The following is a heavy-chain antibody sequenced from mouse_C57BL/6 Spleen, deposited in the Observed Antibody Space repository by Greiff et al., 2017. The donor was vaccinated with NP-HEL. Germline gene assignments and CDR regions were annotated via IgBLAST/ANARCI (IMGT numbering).Heavy chain of an antibody. CDR1: GYSFTDYN. V-gene: IGHV1-39*01. Sequence: VHVKQSGPELVKPGASVKISCKASGYSFTDYNMNWVKQSNGKSLEWIGVINPNYGTTSYNQKFKGKATLTVDQSSSTAYMQLNSLTSEDSAVYYCARKRSSYGYFDVWGTGTTVTVSS. J-gene: IGHJ1*03. D-gene: IGHD1-1*01. CDR2: INPNYGTT. CDR3: ARKRSSYGYFDV.